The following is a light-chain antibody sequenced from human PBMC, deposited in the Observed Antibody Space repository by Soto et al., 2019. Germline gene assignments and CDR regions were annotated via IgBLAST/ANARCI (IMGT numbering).Light chain of an antibody. V-gene: IGKV1-33*01. CDR2: AAS. CDR1: QDIDNY. Sequence: DIQMTQSPSSLSASVGESVTITCRASQDIDNYLNWYQHRPGEAPKLLIYAASYLETGVPARFSGSGSGTDFSFTITSLQPEDSATYYCQQYDTRPTMNFGQGTRLEIK. CDR3: QQYDTRPTMN. J-gene: IGKJ5*01.